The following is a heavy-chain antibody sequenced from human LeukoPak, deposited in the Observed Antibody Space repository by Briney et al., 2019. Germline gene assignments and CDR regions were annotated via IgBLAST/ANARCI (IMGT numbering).Heavy chain of an antibody. CDR1: GYTFTGHF. CDR2: INSKMGGT. Sequence: ASVRVSCKASGYTFTGHFLHWVRQAPGQGLEWMGRINSKMGGTNYAQTFQGRVTMNRDTSISTAYMELRSLTSDDTAIYYCAREPDYYGSGSYFDYWGQGTLVTVSS. J-gene: IGHJ4*02. D-gene: IGHD3-10*01. V-gene: IGHV1-2*06. CDR3: AREPDYYGSGSYFDY.